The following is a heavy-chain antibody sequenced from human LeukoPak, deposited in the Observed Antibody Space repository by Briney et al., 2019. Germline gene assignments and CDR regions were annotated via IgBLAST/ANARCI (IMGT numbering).Heavy chain of an antibody. V-gene: IGHV3-30*18. J-gene: IGHJ4*02. CDR1: GFAFSDFG. Sequence: PGGSLRLSCVGSGFAFSDFGLHWVRQAPGKGLEWVTLISKGESQKYYVGSVKGRFTISRDNSKNTLYLDMNSLRGEDTAVYFCVKDRREGYNGPDHWGQGTLVTVSS. CDR3: VKDRREGYNGPDH. D-gene: IGHD5-24*01. CDR2: ISKGESQK.